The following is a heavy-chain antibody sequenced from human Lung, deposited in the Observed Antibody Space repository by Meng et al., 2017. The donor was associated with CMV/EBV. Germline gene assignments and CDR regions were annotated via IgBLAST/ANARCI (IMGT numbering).Heavy chain of an antibody. V-gene: IGHV3-30*04. CDR3: AGHLLAVGAY. D-gene: IGHD1-26*01. CDR2: ISFDGNHK. J-gene: IGHJ4*02. Sequence: LSCPASGFTFSSYAMHGVRQAPGKGLQWVAVISFDGNHKDYVDTVKGRFTISRDNSKNTLFLQMNGLRPEDTAVYYCAGHLLAVGAYWGQGTLVTVSS. CDR1: GFTFSSYA.